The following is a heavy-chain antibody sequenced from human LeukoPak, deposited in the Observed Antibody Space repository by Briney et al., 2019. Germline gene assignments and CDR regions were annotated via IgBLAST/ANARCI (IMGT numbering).Heavy chain of an antibody. D-gene: IGHD3-10*01. CDR3: ALIAHRGSAFDI. CDR2: IYYSGST. J-gene: IGHJ3*02. Sequence: SETLSLTCTVSGGSISSGDYYWSCIRQPPGKGLEWIGYIYYSGSTNYNPSLKSRVTISVDTSKNQFSLKLSSVTAADTAVYYCALIAHRGSAFDIWGQGTMVTVSS. CDR1: GGSISSGDYY. V-gene: IGHV4-61*08.